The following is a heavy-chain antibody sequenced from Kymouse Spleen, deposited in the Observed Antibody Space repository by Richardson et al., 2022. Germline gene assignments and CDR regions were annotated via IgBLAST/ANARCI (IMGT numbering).Heavy chain of an antibody. D-gene: IGHD1-7*01. CDR3: ARGDLELSFDY. CDR1: GGSISSYY. Sequence: QVQLQESGPGLVKPSETLSLTCTVSGGSISSYYWSWIRQPPGKGLEWIGYIYYSGSTNYNPSLKSRVTISVDTSKNQFSLKLSSVTAADTAVYYCARGDLELSFDYWGQGTLVTVSS. J-gene: IGHJ4*02. CDR2: IYYSGST. V-gene: IGHV4-59*01.